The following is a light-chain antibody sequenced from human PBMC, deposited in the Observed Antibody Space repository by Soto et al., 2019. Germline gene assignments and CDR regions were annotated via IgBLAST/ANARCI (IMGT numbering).Light chain of an antibody. CDR2: DAS. CDR1: QSVSSY. CDR3: QQVKSYPRT. J-gene: IGKJ4*01. Sequence: EIVLTQSPATLSLSPGERATLSCRASQSVSSYLAWYQQKLGQAPRLLIYDASNRATGIPDRFSGSGSGTDFTLTISSLEPEDFATYYCQQVKSYPRTFGGGTKVEIK. V-gene: IGKV3-11*01.